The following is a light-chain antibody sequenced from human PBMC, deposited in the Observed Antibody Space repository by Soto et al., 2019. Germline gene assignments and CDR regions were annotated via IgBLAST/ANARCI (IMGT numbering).Light chain of an antibody. Sequence: EIVLTQSPGTLSLSPGERATLSCRASQSLNARYLAWYQVKPGQAPRLLFYGAFSRATGIPDRFIGSGSGTDFTLTITGLEPEDFAVYYCQQFHISRTFGQGTKVDIK. J-gene: IGKJ1*01. CDR1: QSLNARY. V-gene: IGKV3-20*01. CDR2: GAF. CDR3: QQFHISRT.